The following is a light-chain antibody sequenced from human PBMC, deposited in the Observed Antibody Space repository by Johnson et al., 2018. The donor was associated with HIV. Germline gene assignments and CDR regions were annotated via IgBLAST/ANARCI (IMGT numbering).Light chain of an antibody. Sequence: QSVLTQPPSVSAAPGQKVTISCSGSSSNIGNSYISWYQQLPGTAPKLLIYKNDQRPSGITDRFSGSKSGTSATLGITGLQPGDEADYYCGTWDSSLSAYVFGTGTKVTVL. CDR1: SSNIGNSY. V-gene: IGLV1-51*02. CDR2: KND. J-gene: IGLJ1*01. CDR3: GTWDSSLSAYV.